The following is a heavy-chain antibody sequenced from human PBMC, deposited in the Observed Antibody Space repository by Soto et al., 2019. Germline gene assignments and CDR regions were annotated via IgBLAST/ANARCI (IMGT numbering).Heavy chain of an antibody. CDR2: INAGNGNT. CDR3: ARDLDFWSGYYSGIDY. J-gene: IGHJ4*02. Sequence: QVPLAQSGAEVKKPGASVKVSCKASGYTFTSYAMHWVRQAPGQRLEWMGWINAGNGNTKYSQKFQGRVTITRDTSASTAYMELSSMRSEDTAVYYCARDLDFWSGYYSGIDYWGQGTLVTVSS. V-gene: IGHV1-3*01. D-gene: IGHD3-3*01. CDR1: GYTFTSYA.